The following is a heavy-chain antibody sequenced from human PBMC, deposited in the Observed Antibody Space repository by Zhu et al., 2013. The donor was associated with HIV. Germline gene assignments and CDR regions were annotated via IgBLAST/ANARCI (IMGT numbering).Heavy chain of an antibody. V-gene: IGHV1-2*04. CDR3: ARASDSLEGRPSSGVDY. CDR1: GYTFTGYY. CDR2: INPNSGGT. J-gene: IGHJ4*02. D-gene: IGHD2-15*01. Sequence: QVQLVQSGAEVKKPGASVKVSCKASGYTFTGYYMHWVRQAPGQGLEWMGWINPNSGGTNYAQKFQGWVTMTRDTSISTAYMELSRLRSDDTAVYYCARASDSLEGRPSSGVDYWGQGTLVTVSS.